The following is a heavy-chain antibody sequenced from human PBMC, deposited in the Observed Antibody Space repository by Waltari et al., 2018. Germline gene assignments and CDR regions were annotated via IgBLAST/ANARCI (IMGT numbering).Heavy chain of an antibody. CDR2: IIPILGIA. Sequence: QVQLVQSGAEVKKPGSSVKVSCKASGGTFSSYTISWVRQAPGQGLEWMGRIIPILGIANYAQKFQGRVTITADKSTSTAYMELSSLRSEDTAVYYCATELVGSPSGGGYFDYWGQGTLVTVSS. V-gene: IGHV1-69*08. J-gene: IGHJ4*02. CDR3: ATELVGSPSGGGYFDY. D-gene: IGHD1-26*01. CDR1: GGTFSSYT.